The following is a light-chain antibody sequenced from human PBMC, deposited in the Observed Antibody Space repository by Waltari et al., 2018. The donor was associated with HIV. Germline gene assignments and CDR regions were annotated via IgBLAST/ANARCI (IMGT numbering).Light chain of an antibody. J-gene: IGKJ5*01. CDR1: QSVGSW. Sequence: DIHITQFPSTLSAFLGDRVTITCRASQSVGSWLAWYQHKTGKAPKLLIHKASVLESGVSSRFSGSGSETEFTLIIDSLEPDDFATYYCQQYNTDPSFGQGTRLEMK. V-gene: IGKV1-5*03. CDR2: KAS. CDR3: QQYNTDPS.